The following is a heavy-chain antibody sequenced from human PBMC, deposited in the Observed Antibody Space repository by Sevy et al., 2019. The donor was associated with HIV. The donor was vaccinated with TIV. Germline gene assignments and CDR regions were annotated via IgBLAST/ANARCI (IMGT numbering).Heavy chain of an antibody. Sequence: GGSLRLSCAASGFTFDDYAMHWVRQAPGKGLEWVSGISWNSGSIGYADSVKGRFTISRDNAKNSLYLQMNSLRAEDTALYYCARARDGYNYYFDYWGQGTLVTVSS. CDR1: GFTFDDYA. CDR2: ISWNSGSI. J-gene: IGHJ4*02. D-gene: IGHD5-12*01. CDR3: ARARDGYNYYFDY. V-gene: IGHV3-9*01.